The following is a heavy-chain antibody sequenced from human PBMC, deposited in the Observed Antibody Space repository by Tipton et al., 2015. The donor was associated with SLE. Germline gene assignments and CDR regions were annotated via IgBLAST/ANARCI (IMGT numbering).Heavy chain of an antibody. CDR1: GGSFSGYY. D-gene: IGHD5-18*01. J-gene: IGHJ6*03. Sequence: TLSLTCAVYGGSFSGYYWSWIRQPPGKGLEWIGEINHSGSTNYNPSLKSRVSISIDTSTNQFSLKLTSVTAADTAVYYCARETYSYGPENYYYYYYMDVWGKGTTVTVSS. CDR3: ARETYSYGPENYYYYYYMDV. V-gene: IGHV4-34*01. CDR2: INHSGST.